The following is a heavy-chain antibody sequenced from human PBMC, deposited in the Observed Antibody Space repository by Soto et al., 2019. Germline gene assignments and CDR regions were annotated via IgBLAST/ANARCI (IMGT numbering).Heavy chain of an antibody. Sequence: GGSLRLSCAASGFTFSGSAMHWVRQASGKGLEWVGRIRSKANSYATAYAASVKGRFTISRDDSKNTTYLQMNSLKTEDTAVYYCTRSLMTTDLVAFYYYGMDVWGQGTTVTVSS. CDR1: GFTFSGSA. CDR3: TRSLMTTDLVAFYYYGMDV. CDR2: IRSKANSYAT. D-gene: IGHD4-17*01. V-gene: IGHV3-73*01. J-gene: IGHJ6*02.